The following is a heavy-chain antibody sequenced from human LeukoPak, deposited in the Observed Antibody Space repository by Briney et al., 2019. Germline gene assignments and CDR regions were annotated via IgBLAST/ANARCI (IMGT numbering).Heavy chain of an antibody. J-gene: IGHJ4*02. V-gene: IGHV3-21*01. CDR1: GFTFSSYS. Sequence: GGSLRLSCAASGFTFSSYSMNWVRQAPGKGLEWVPSISSSSSYIYYADSVKGRFTISRDNAKNSLYLQMNSLRAEDTAVYYCARGLWFGELSSLYFDYWGQGTLVTVSS. CDR3: ARGLWFGELSSLYFDY. D-gene: IGHD3-10*01. CDR2: ISSSSSYI.